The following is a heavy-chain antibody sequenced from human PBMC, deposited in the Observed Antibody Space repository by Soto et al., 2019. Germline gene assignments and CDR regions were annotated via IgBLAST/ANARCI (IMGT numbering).Heavy chain of an antibody. CDR2: VYSTGST. CDR3: AREGMGFGY. V-gene: IGHV3-53*01. J-gene: IGHJ4*02. CDR1: GFTFSSYA. Sequence: GGSLRLSCAASGFTFSSYAMSWVRQAPGKGLEWVSVVYSTGSTYYADSVKGRFTISRDISKNMIYLQMDSLRAEDTAVYYCAREGMGFGYWGQGTLVTVSS. D-gene: IGHD1-26*01.